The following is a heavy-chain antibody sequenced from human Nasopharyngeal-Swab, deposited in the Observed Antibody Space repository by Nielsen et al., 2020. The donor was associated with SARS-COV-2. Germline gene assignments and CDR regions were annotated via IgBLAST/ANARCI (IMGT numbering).Heavy chain of an antibody. Sequence: GESLKISCAASGFSFSSYAMSWVRQAPGKGLELVSALSASGGSTYYADSVKGRFTISRDTSKDTLYLHMNSLRAEDSAVYYCAKDLWPPYGMDVWGQGTTVTVSS. CDR2: LSASGGST. J-gene: IGHJ6*02. V-gene: IGHV3-23*01. CDR1: GFSFSSYA. D-gene: IGHD3-16*01. CDR3: AKDLWPPYGMDV.